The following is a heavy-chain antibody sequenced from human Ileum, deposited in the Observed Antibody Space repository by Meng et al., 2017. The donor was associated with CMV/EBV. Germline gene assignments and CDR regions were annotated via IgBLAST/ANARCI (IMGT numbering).Heavy chain of an antibody. J-gene: IGHJ6*02. CDR3: TRENSGRAMDV. D-gene: IGHD3-10*01. Sequence: GSLKISCAASGFNFGSYWMHWVRQAPGKGLMWVSRINSDGSTTTYGDSVKGRFTISRDNAKNTLYLQMNSLRVEDRGVYYCTRENSGRAMDVWGQGTTVTVSS. V-gene: IGHV3-74*01. CDR1: GFNFGSYW. CDR2: INSDGSTT.